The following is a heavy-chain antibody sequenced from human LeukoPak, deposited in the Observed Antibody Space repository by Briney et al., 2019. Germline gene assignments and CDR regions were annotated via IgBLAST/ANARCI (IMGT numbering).Heavy chain of an antibody. CDR1: GYTFTTYD. J-gene: IGHJ4*02. D-gene: IGHD3-9*01. Sequence: ASVTVSLTASGYTFTTYDINWVRQAPGQGLEWMGWINPNSGNTAYAQKFQGRVTMTRNTSTSTAYMELSSLRSDDTAVYYCARGTRDYDILTGYSKPRFDYWGQGTLVTVSS. CDR3: ARGTRDYDILTGYSKPRFDY. V-gene: IGHV1-8*01. CDR2: INPNSGNT.